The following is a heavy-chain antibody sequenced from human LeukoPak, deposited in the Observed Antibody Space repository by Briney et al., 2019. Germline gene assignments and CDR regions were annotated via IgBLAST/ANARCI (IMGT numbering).Heavy chain of an antibody. CDR1: ADSISSGYY. D-gene: IGHD3-9*01. V-gene: IGHV4-38-2*02. CDR2: IYHSGST. Sequence: SETLSLTCSVSADSISSGYYWGWIRQPPGKGLEWIGSIYHSGSTYYNPSLKSRVTISVDTSKNQFSLKLSSVTAADTAVYYCAREENYDIGYWGQGTLVTVSS. J-gene: IGHJ4*02. CDR3: AREENYDIGY.